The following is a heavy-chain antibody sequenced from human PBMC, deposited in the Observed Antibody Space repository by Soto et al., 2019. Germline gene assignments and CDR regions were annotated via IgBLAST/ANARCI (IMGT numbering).Heavy chain of an antibody. D-gene: IGHD5-18*01. Sequence: SETLSLTYTVSGGSISSYYWSWIRQPPGKGLEWIGYIYYSGSTNYNPSLKSRVTIPVDTSKNQFSLKLSSVTAADTAVYYCARMDTAMVYFDYWGQGTLVTDS. CDR3: ARMDTAMVYFDY. V-gene: IGHV4-59*01. CDR2: IYYSGST. CDR1: GGSISSYY. J-gene: IGHJ4*02.